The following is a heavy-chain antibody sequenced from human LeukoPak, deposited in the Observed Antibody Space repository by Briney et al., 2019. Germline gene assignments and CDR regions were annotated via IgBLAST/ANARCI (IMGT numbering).Heavy chain of an antibody. V-gene: IGHV1-8*01. CDR2: MNPNSGNT. D-gene: IGHD1-26*01. Sequence: ASVKVSCKASDNTFTSYVINWWRQALGQGLEWMEWMNPNSGNTGYAQKFQGRVTMTRNTSISTAYMELSSLRSEDTAVYYCARVNRAGSGSYAAGYWGQGTLVTVSS. CDR1: DNTFTSYV. J-gene: IGHJ4*02. CDR3: ARVNRAGSGSYAAGY.